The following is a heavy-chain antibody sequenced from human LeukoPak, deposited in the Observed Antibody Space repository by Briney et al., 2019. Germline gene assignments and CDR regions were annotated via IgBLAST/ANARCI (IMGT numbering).Heavy chain of an antibody. V-gene: IGHV1-18*01. D-gene: IGHD6-13*01. CDR1: GYTFTSYG. J-gene: IGHJ4*02. CDR3: ARDNALAAPSYFDY. Sequence: ASVKVSCKASGYTFTSYGFSWERQAPAQGLEWMGWISAYNGNTDYAQKLQGRVTMTTDTSTSTAYMELRSLRSDDTAVYYCARDNALAAPSYFDYWGQGTLVTVSS. CDR2: ISAYNGNT.